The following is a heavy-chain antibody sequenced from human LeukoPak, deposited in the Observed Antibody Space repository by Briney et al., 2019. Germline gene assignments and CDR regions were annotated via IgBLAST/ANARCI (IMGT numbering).Heavy chain of an antibody. J-gene: IGHJ6*02. D-gene: IGHD2-15*01. V-gene: IGHV3-30-3*01. CDR1: GFTFSTYA. Sequence: PGGSLRLSCAASGFTFSTYAMHWVRQAPGKGLEWVAAISYDGNNKYYADSVKGRFTTSRDNSKNTLYLQMNSLRAEDTAVYYCAKGFLSSLGMDVWGQGTTVTVSS. CDR2: ISYDGNNK. CDR3: AKGFLSSLGMDV.